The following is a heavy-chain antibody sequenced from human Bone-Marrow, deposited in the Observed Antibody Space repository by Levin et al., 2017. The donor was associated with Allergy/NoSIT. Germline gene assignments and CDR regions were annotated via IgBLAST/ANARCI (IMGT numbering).Heavy chain of an antibody. CDR2: INPSGGIT. D-gene: IGHD3/OR15-3a*01. J-gene: IGHJ6*02. V-gene: IGHV1-46*01. CDR3: ARDQSFGFWTGSSYFSGLDV. Sequence: PPASVKVSCKASGYTFTTYYIHWVRQAPGQGLEWMGAINPSGGITSFAQKFQDRVTMTRDTSTDTVNMELSSLRSDDTAVYYCARDQSFGFWTGSSYFSGLDVWGQGTTVTVSS. CDR1: GYTFTTYY.